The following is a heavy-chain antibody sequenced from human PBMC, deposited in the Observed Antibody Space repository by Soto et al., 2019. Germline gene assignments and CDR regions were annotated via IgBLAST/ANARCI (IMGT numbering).Heavy chain of an antibody. CDR2: INGDGSTT. CDR3: ARVGQGRYYFDY. V-gene: IGHV3-74*01. Sequence: EVHLVESGGGSVQPGGSLKLSCAGSGFAFSSYWIHWVRQVPGKGLVWVSRINGDGSTTSYADSVRGRFTISRDNAKDTLYLQMNSLRAEDTALYYCARVGQGRYYFDYWGQGTLVTVYS. CDR1: GFAFSSYW. J-gene: IGHJ4*02.